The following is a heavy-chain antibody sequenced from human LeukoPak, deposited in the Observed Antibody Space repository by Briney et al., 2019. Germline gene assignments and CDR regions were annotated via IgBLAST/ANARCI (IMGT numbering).Heavy chain of an antibody. CDR3: ARVGPTRSDFDY. CDR2: IFSGGST. V-gene: IGHV3-53*01. Sequence: GGSLRLSCAASGFIFSSNYMTWVRQAPGKGLEWVSVIFSGGSTYYADSVKGRVTISRDNSKNTLYLQMNNLRGGDTAVYYCARVGPTRSDFDYWGQGTLVTVSS. CDR1: GFIFSSNY. J-gene: IGHJ4*02. D-gene: IGHD1-26*01.